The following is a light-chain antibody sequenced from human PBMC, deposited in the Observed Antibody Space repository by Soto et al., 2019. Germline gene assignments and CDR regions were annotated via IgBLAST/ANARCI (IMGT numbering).Light chain of an antibody. J-gene: IGKJ5*01. CDR3: QQSYMDPIT. CDR2: DAS. V-gene: IGKV1-39*01. Sequence: IQMTQSPSSLSASVGDRVTISCRASQGIGNALGWYQKKPGKAPNLLIYDASRLQSGVPSRFSGSGGGTDFTLSISSVQPEDFATYFCQQSYMDPITFGQGTRLEIK. CDR1: QGIGNA.